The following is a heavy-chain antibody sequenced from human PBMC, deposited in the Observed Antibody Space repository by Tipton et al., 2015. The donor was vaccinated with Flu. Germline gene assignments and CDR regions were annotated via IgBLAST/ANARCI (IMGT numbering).Heavy chain of an antibody. CDR1: GGSISSSSYY. CDR2: IYHYGST. CDR3: ARGVLTGGKRFDP. Sequence: TLSLTCTVSGGSISSSSYYWGWIRQPPGKGLEWIGSIYHYGSTYYNPSLKSRLTISGDTSKNQFSLKLSSVTAADTAVYYCARGVLTGGKRFDPWGQGTLLTVSS. D-gene: IGHD4/OR15-4a*01. V-gene: IGHV4-39*07. J-gene: IGHJ5*02.